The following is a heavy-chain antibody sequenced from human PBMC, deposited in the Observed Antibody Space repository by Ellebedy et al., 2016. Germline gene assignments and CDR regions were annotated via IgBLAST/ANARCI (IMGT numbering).Heavy chain of an antibody. CDR1: GGTFSSYA. V-gene: IGHV1-69*04. J-gene: IGHJ3*02. CDR3: ARDGRIDYYGPGAFDI. CDR2: IIPILGIA. D-gene: IGHD3-10*01. Sequence: ASVKVSCKASGGTFSSYAISWVRQAPGQGLEWMGRIIPILGIANYAQKFQGRVTITADKSTSTAYMELSSLRSEDTAVYYCARDGRIDYYGPGAFDIWGQGTMVTVSS.